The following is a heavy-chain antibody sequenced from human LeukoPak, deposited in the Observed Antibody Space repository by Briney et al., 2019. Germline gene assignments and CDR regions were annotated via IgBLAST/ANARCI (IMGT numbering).Heavy chain of an antibody. Sequence: GGSLRLSCAASGFTFNSFGIHWVRQAPGKGLEWVSYISSGGNYRYYADSVKGRFTISRDNARNSLYLQMNSLRAEDTAVYYCARGRNAYTFDNWGQGTLVTVSS. V-gene: IGHV3-21*05. D-gene: IGHD5-24*01. CDR1: GFTFNSFG. CDR3: ARGRNAYTFDN. J-gene: IGHJ4*02. CDR2: ISSGGNYR.